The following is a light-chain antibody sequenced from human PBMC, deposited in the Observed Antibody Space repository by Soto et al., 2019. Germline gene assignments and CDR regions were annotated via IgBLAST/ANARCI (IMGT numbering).Light chain of an antibody. V-gene: IGLV6-57*04. Sequence: NFMLTQPHSVSESPGKTVTISCTRSSGSIASNYVQWYQQRPGSAPTTVIYEDNQRPSGVPDRFSGSIDSSSNSASLTISRLKTEDEADYYCQSYDSYQRVFGGGTKLTVL. CDR2: EDN. J-gene: IGLJ2*01. CDR3: QSYDSYQRV. CDR1: SGSIASNY.